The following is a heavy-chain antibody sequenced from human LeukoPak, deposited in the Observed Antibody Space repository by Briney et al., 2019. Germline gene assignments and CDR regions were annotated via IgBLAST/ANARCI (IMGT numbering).Heavy chain of an antibody. D-gene: IGHD6-13*01. J-gene: IGHJ4*02. Sequence: ASVKVSCKASGYTFTGYYMHWVRQAPGQGLEWMGRINPSSGGTNYAQKFQGRVTMTRDTSISTAYMELSRLRSDDTAVYYCAREFRRIAAAGDRIDYWGQGTLVTVSS. V-gene: IGHV1-2*06. CDR3: AREFRRIAAAGDRIDY. CDR2: INPSSGGT. CDR1: GYTFTGYY.